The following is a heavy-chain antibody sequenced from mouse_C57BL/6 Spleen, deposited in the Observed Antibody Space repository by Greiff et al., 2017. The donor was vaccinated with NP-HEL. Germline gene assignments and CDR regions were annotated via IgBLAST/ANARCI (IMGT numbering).Heavy chain of an antibody. D-gene: IGHD1-1*01. CDR1: GFTFSDYG. V-gene: IGHV5-17*01. Sequence: DVKLVESGGGLVKPGGSLKLSCAASGFTFSDYGMHWVRQAPEKGLEWVAYISSGSSTIYYADTVKGRFTISRDNAKNTLFLQMTSLRSEDTAMYYCARGSSYDAMDYWGQGTSVTVSS. J-gene: IGHJ4*01. CDR3: ARGSSYDAMDY. CDR2: ISSGSSTI.